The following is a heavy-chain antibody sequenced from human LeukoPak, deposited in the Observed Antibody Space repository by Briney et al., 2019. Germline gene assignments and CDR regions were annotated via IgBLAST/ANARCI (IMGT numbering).Heavy chain of an antibody. CDR1: GYTFTSYY. CDR3: AREAVAGTADY. CDR2: INPSGGST. J-gene: IGHJ4*02. V-gene: IGHV1-46*01. Sequence: ASVKVSCKASGYTFTSYYMHWVRQAPGQGLEWMGIINPSGGSTSYARKFQGRVTMTRDMSTSTVYMELSSLRSEDTAVYYCAREAVAGTADYWGQGTLVTVSS. D-gene: IGHD6-19*01.